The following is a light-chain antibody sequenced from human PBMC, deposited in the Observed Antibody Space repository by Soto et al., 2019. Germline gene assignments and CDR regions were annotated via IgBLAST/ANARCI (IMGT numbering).Light chain of an antibody. CDR2: DVS. CDR1: QSVGSY. J-gene: IGKJ3*01. Sequence: EIVLTQSPATLSLSPGERATLSCRASQSVGSYLAWYQQKPGQAPRLLIYDVSNRATSIPARFSGSGSGTDFTLTISSLEPEDFAVYYCQQRNKWPPIFTFGPGTTVDFK. CDR3: QQRNKWPPIFT. V-gene: IGKV3-11*01.